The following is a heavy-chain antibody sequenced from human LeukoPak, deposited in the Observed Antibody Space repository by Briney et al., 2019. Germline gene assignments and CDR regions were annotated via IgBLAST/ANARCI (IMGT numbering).Heavy chain of an antibody. Sequence: SETLSLTCAVYGGSFRGYYWSWIRQPPGKGLERIGEINHSGSTNYNPSLKSRVTISVDTSKNQFSLKLSSVTAADTAVYYCARVMVPDCSSTSCSGVDYWGQGTLVTVSS. CDR3: ARVMVPDCSSTSCSGVDY. CDR2: INHSGST. D-gene: IGHD2-2*01. J-gene: IGHJ4*02. V-gene: IGHV4-34*01. CDR1: GGSFRGYY.